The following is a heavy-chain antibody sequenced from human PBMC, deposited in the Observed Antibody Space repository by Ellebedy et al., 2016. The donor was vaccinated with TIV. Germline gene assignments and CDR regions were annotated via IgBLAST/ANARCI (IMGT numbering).Heavy chain of an antibody. D-gene: IGHD1-1*01. CDR3: ARPSDWNDGYFHY. Sequence: GESLKISCKSSGYTFTNYWIGWVRQMPGKGLEWMGISDPSDSDTRYSPSFQGQVTISADKSSSTAYLQWNSLKASDTAMFYCARPSDWNDGYFHYWGQGTLVTVSS. CDR1: GYTFTNYW. J-gene: IGHJ4*02. CDR2: SDPSDSDT. V-gene: IGHV5-51*01.